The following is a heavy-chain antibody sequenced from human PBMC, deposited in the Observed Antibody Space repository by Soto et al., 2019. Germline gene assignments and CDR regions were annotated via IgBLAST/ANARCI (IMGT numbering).Heavy chain of an antibody. D-gene: IGHD5-12*01. CDR3: AVNVDIVATIPV. J-gene: IGHJ4*02. Sequence: SETLSLTCPVSGGYISSGGYYWSWIRQHPGKGLEWIGYIYYSGSTYYNPSLKSRVTISVDTSKNQFSLKLSSVTAADTAVYYCAVNVDIVATIPVWGQGTLVTVSS. V-gene: IGHV4-31*03. CDR2: IYYSGST. CDR1: GGYISSGGYY.